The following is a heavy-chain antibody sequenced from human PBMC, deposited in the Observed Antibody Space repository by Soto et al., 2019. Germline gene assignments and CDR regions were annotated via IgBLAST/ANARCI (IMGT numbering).Heavy chain of an antibody. Sequence: PGGSLRLSCTTSGFIFGDYALSWFRQAPGKGLDWVGFIRSKAFGGTTEYAASVKARFTISRDGSKSIAYLQMNSLQTEDTAVYYCSRGGSGSYGTDRAFDIWGQGTMVTVSS. J-gene: IGHJ3*02. D-gene: IGHD1-26*01. CDR1: GFIFGDYA. V-gene: IGHV3-49*01. CDR3: SRGGSGSYGTDRAFDI. CDR2: IRSKAFGGTT.